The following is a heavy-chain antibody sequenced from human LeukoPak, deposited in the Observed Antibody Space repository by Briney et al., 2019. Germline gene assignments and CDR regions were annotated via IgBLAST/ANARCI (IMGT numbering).Heavy chain of an antibody. D-gene: IGHD6-13*01. J-gene: IGHJ4*02. CDR2: ISAYNGNT. Sequence: GASVKLSCTASGYTFTSYGISWVRQAPGQGLEWMGGISAYNGNTNYAQKLQGRVTMTTDTSTSTAYMELRSLRSDDTAVYYCAATIAAAGTSDYWGQGTLVTVSS. CDR3: AATIAAAGTSDY. V-gene: IGHV1-18*04. CDR1: GYTFTSYG.